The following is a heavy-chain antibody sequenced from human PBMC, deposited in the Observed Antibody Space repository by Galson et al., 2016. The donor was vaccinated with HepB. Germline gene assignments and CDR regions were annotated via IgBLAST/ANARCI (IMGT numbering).Heavy chain of an antibody. Sequence: SETLSLTCAVSGGSISSDTWWNWVRQPPGKGLEWIGEIFHSGSTNYNTSLKSRVTILVDKSKNQFSLKLSSVTAADTAVYYCARDNSGPVIREYWFDPWGHGILVTVSS. D-gene: IGHD2-21*01. CDR3: ARDNSGPVIREYWFDP. J-gene: IGHJ5*02. CDR1: GGSISSDTW. V-gene: IGHV4-4*02. CDR2: IFHSGST.